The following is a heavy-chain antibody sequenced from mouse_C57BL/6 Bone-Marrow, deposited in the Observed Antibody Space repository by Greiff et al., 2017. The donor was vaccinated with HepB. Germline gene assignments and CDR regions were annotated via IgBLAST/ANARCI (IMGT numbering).Heavy chain of an antibody. CDR1: GYTFTSYW. V-gene: IGHV1-59*01. CDR3: ARNGLGRGRDY. Sequence: QVQLQQPGAELVRPGTSAKLSCKASGYTFTSYWMHWVKQRPGQGLEWIGVIDPSDSYTNYNQKFKGKATLTVDTSSSTAYMQLSSLTSEDSAVYYCARNGLGRGRDYWGQGTTLTVSS. J-gene: IGHJ2*01. D-gene: IGHD4-1*01. CDR2: IDPSDSYT.